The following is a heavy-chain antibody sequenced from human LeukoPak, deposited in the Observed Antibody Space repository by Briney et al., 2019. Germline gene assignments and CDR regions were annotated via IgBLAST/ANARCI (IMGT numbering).Heavy chain of an antibody. CDR1: GGSISSSSYY. V-gene: IGHV4-39*07. J-gene: IGHJ4*02. CDR2: IYYSGST. CDR3: ARAGYSSSWYFDP. Sequence: SETLSLTCTVSGGSISSSSYYWGWIRQPPGKGLEWIGSIYYSGSTYYNPSLKSRVTISVDTSKNQFSLKLSSVTAADTAVYYCARAGYSSSWYFDPWGQGTLVTVSS. D-gene: IGHD6-13*01.